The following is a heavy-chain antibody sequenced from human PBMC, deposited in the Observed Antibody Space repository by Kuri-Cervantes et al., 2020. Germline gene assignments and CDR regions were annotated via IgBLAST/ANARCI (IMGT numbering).Heavy chain of an antibody. J-gene: IGHJ3*02. CDR2: ISYDGSNK. V-gene: IGHV3-30*03. CDR3: ARVAWVGATRQQPGLLGAFDI. D-gene: IGHD1-26*01. CDR1: GFTFSSYG. Sequence: GESLKISCAASGFTFSSYGMHWVRQAPGKGLEWVAVISYDGSNKYYADSVKGRFTISRDNSKNTLYLQMNSLRAEDTAVYYCARVAWVGATRQQPGLLGAFDIWGQGTMVTVSS.